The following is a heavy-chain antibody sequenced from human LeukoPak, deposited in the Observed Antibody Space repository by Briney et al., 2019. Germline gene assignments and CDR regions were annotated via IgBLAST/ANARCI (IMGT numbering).Heavy chain of an antibody. CDR2: ISSSSSYI. J-gene: IGHJ4*02. CDR1: GFTVSSNY. D-gene: IGHD6-13*01. V-gene: IGHV3-21*04. CDR3: ATSFGPVIAAAGTGAD. Sequence: GGSLRLSCAASGFTVSSNYMTWVRQAPGKGLEWVSSISSSSSYIYYADSVRGRFTISRDNAKNSLYLEMNSLRAEDTAVYHCATSFGPVIAAAGTGADWGQGTLVTVSS.